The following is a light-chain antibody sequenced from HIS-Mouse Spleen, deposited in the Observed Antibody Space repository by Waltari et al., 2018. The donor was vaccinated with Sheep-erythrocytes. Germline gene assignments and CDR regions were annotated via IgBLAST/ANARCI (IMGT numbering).Light chain of an antibody. J-gene: IGLJ3*02. CDR3: SSYTSSSTLWV. CDR1: SSDVGGYNY. V-gene: IGLV2-14*01. Sequence: QSALTQPASVSGSPGQSITISCTGTSSDVGGYNYVSWYQQHPGKAPKLMIYEVSKPPSGVSNRFSGSKSGTPASLTISGLQAEDEADYYCSSYTSSSTLWVFGGGTKLTVL. CDR2: EVS.